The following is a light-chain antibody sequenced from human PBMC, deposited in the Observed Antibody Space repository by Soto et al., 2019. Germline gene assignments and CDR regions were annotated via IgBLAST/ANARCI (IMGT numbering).Light chain of an antibody. Sequence: QAVVTQPPSASGTPGQRVTISCSGSSSNIGSNYVYWYQQLPGTAPKLLIYRNNQRPSGVPDRFSGSKSGTSASLAISGLRSEDEADYYGAAWDDSLSGPLYVFGTGTKVTVL. CDR1: SSNIGSNY. CDR2: RNN. J-gene: IGLJ1*01. CDR3: AAWDDSLSGPLYV. V-gene: IGLV1-47*01.